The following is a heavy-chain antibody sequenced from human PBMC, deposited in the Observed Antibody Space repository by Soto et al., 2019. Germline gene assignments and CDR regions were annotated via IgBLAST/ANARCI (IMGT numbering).Heavy chain of an antibody. CDR2: INAGNGNT. J-gene: IGHJ6*02. V-gene: IGHV1-3*01. CDR3: ASSYCGGDCSVLYYYYGMDV. CDR1: GYTFSSYA. Sequence: GASVKVSCKASGYTFSSYAMHWVRQAPGQRLEWMGWINAGNGNTNYAQKFQGRVTITADESTSTAYMELRSLRSDDTAVYYCASSYCGGDCSVLYYYYGMDVWGQGTTVTVSS. D-gene: IGHD2-21*02.